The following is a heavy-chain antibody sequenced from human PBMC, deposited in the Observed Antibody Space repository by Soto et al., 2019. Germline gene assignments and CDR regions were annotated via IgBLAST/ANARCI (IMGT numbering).Heavy chain of an antibody. Sequence: GGSLRRSCAASGFAFSSYAMNWVRQAPGKGLEWVSVISGSGSSTYYADSVKGRFTISRDNSKNTLYLQMNSLRADDTAVYYCANSRAVVGSYFDYWGQGTLVTVSS. CDR3: ANSRAVVGSYFDY. V-gene: IGHV3-23*01. D-gene: IGHD2-15*01. J-gene: IGHJ4*02. CDR1: GFAFSSYA. CDR2: ISGSGSST.